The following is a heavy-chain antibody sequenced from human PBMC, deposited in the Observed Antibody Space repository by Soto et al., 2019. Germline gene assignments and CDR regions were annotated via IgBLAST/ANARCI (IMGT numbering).Heavy chain of an antibody. CDR3: ARVRSSGWFNWFDS. D-gene: IGHD6-19*01. Sequence: GASVKVSWKASGYTFTSYGISWVRQAPGQGLEWMGWISAYKGNTNYAQKLQGRVTMTTDTSTSTAYMELRSLRSDDTAVYYCARVRSSGWFNWFDSWGQGTLVTVSS. V-gene: IGHV1-18*01. CDR1: GYTFTSYG. J-gene: IGHJ5*01. CDR2: ISAYKGNT.